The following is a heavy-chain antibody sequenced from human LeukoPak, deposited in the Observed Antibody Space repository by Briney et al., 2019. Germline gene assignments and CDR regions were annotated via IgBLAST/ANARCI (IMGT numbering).Heavy chain of an antibody. V-gene: IGHV4-61*02. Sequence: PSETLSLTCTVSGGSISSGSYYWSWIRQPAGKGLEWIGRIYTSGSTDYNPSLKSRVTISVDTSKNQFSLKLSSVTAADTAVYYCASYGSGSYAFDIWGQGTMVTISS. CDR2: IYTSGST. J-gene: IGHJ3*02. CDR1: GGSISSGSYY. D-gene: IGHD3-10*01. CDR3: ASYGSGSYAFDI.